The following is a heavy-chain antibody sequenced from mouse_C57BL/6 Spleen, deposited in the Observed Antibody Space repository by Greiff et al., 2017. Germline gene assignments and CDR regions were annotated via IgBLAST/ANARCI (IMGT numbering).Heavy chain of an antibody. Sequence: EVKVVESGGGLVKPGGSLKLSCAASGFTFSSYAMSWVRQTPEKRLEWVATISAGGGYTYYPDNVKGRFTISRDNAKNNLYLQMRHRKSEDTDMYYYARTITTVVAPFDYWGQGTTLTVSS. D-gene: IGHD1-1*01. CDR3: ARTITTVVAPFDY. V-gene: IGHV5-4*03. CDR1: GFTFSSYA. CDR2: ISAGGGYT. J-gene: IGHJ2*01.